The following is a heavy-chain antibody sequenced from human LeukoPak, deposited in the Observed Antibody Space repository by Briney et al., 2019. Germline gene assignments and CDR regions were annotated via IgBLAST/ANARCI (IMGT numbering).Heavy chain of an antibody. Sequence: PGGSLRLSCEASGFTFNNYWMSWFRQAPGKGLEWVANIKQDESEKNYVDSVKGRFTISRDNVKNSLYLQMNSLRAEDTAVYSCARVNDYDSGSSYRPIDYWGQGTLVTVSS. CDR1: GFTFNNYW. V-gene: IGHV3-7*01. CDR2: IKQDESEK. CDR3: ARVNDYDSGSSYRPIDY. J-gene: IGHJ4*02. D-gene: IGHD3-10*01.